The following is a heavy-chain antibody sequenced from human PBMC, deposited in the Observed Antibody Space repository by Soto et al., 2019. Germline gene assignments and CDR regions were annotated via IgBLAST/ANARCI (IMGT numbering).Heavy chain of an antibody. D-gene: IGHD6-13*01. J-gene: IGHJ5*02. CDR1: GGTFSSYA. CDR2: IIPIFGTA. V-gene: IGHV1-69*01. Sequence: QVQLVQSGAEVKKPGSSVKVSCKASGGTFSSYAISWVRQAPGQGLEWMGGIIPIFGTANYAQKFQGRVTITADESTSTAYMDLSSLRSEDTAVYYCARERSVIAAAGRGWFDPWGQGTLVTVSS. CDR3: ARERSVIAAAGRGWFDP.